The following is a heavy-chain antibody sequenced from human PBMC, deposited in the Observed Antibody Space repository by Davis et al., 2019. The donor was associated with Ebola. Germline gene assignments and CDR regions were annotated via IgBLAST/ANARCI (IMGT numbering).Heavy chain of an antibody. D-gene: IGHD3-3*01. CDR3: TTDVVDWITIFGVVTTTPYYFDY. CDR1: GFTFSSYW. V-gene: IGHV3-7*03. CDR2: IKQDGSEK. J-gene: IGHJ4*02. Sequence: GESLKISCAASGFTFSSYWMSWVRQAPGRGLEWVANIKQDGSEKYYVDSVKGRFTISRDNAKNSLYLQMNSLKTEDTAVYYCTTDVVDWITIFGVVTTTPYYFDYWGQGTLVTVSS.